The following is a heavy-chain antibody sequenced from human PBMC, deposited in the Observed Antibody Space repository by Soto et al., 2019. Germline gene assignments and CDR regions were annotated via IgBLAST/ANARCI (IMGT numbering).Heavy chain of an antibody. CDR3: AKDSATFGRFDY. CDR1: GFTFSSYG. Sequence: GGSLRLSCAASGFTFSSYGMSWVRQPPGKGLEWVSVLSDSGAGTYYADSVKGRFTISRDNSKNTLYLQMNSLRAEDTAVYYCAKDSATFGRFDYWGQGTLVTVSS. CDR2: LSDSGAGT. J-gene: IGHJ4*02. V-gene: IGHV3-23*01. D-gene: IGHD3-3*01.